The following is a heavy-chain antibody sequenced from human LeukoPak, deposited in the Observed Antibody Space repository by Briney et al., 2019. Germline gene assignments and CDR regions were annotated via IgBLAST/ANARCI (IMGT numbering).Heavy chain of an antibody. J-gene: IGHJ4*02. CDR3: ANQGSSSWYVLFDY. Sequence: GGSLRLSCAASGFTFSSYGMHWVRQAPGKGLEWVAVISYDGSNKYYADSVKDRFTISRDNSKNTLYLQMNSLRAEDTAVYYCANQGSSSWYVLFDYWGQGTLVTVSS. D-gene: IGHD6-13*01. CDR2: ISYDGSNK. V-gene: IGHV3-30*18. CDR1: GFTFSSYG.